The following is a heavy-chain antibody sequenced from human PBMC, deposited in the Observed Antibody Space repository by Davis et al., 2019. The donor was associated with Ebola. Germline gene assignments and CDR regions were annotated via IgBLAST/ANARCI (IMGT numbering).Heavy chain of an antibody. Sequence: GGSLRLSCAASGFTFSSYWMSWVRQAPGKGLEWVANIKQDGSEKYYVDSVKGRFTISRDNAKNSLYLQMNSLRAEDTAVYYCARDPYCSSTSCFMYYYYMDVWGKGTTVTVSS. D-gene: IGHD2-2*01. V-gene: IGHV3-7*03. CDR1: GFTFSSYW. J-gene: IGHJ6*03. CDR2: IKQDGSEK. CDR3: ARDPYCSSTSCFMYYYYMDV.